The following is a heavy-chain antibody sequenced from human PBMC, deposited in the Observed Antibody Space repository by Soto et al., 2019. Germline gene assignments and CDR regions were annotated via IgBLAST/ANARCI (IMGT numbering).Heavy chain of an antibody. V-gene: IGHV1-8*01. CDR2: MNPNSGNT. CDR3: ISSTSVYYYYGMDV. CDR1: GYTFTSYD. Sequence: VASVKVSCKASGYTFTSYDINWVRQATGQGLEWMGWMNPNSGNTGYAQKFQGRVTITADESTSTAYMELSSLRSEDTAVYYCISSTSVYYYYGMDVWGQGTTVTVSS. J-gene: IGHJ6*02. D-gene: IGHD2-2*01.